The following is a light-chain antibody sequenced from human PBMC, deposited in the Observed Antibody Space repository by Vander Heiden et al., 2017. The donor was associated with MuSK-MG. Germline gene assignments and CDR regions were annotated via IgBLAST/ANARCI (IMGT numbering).Light chain of an antibody. CDR3: RQALQTPIT. Sequence: DLVMTQSPLALPFTPGELASISCRSSQSLLHSNGYNYLDWYLQKPGQSPQLLMYLGSNRASGVPDRLSGSGSGTDFTLKISRVEAEDVGFYYCRQALQTPITFGQGTRLEIK. CDR1: QSLLHSNGYNY. V-gene: IGKV2-28*01. J-gene: IGKJ5*01. CDR2: LGS.